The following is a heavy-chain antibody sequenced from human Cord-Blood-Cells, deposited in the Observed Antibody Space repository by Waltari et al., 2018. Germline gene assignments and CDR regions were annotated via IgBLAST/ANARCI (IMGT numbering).Heavy chain of an antibody. CDR3: ARSDRYSGYDYYYYYGMDV. CDR2: IYPGDSDT. J-gene: IGHJ6*02. V-gene: IGHV5-51*01. Sequence: AEVKKPGESLKISCKGSGYSFTSYWIGWVRQMPGKGLEWMGIIYPGDSDTRYSPSFQGQVTISADKSISTAYLQWSSLKASDTAMYYCARSDRYSGYDYYYYYGMDVWGQGTTVTVSS. CDR1: GYSFTSYW. D-gene: IGHD5-12*01.